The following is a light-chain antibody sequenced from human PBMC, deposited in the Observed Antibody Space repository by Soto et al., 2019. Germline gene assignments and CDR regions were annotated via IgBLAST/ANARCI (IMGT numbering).Light chain of an antibody. CDR1: QSVSSN. J-gene: IGKJ5*01. V-gene: IGKV3-15*01. Sequence: IVLAQSPGTLSLSPGERATLSCRASQSVSSNLAWYQQKPGQAPRLLIYGASTRATGIPARFSGSGSGTEFTLTFSSLQSEDFAVYYCQQYNNWPPITFGQGTRLEIK. CDR3: QQYNNWPPIT. CDR2: GAS.